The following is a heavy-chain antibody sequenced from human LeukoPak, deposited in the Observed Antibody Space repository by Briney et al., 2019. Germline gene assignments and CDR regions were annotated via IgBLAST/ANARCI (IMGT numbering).Heavy chain of an antibody. CDR3: ARVGSSITIFGVVKLGWFDP. J-gene: IGHJ5*02. CDR2: IYYSGST. Sequence: KPSETLSLTCTVSGGSISSSSYYWGWIRQPPGKGLEWIGSIYYSGSTYYNPSLKSRVTISVDASKNQFSLKLSSVTAADTAVYYCARVGSSITIFGVVKLGWFDPWGQGTLVTVSS. V-gene: IGHV4-39*07. D-gene: IGHD3-3*01. CDR1: GGSISSSSYY.